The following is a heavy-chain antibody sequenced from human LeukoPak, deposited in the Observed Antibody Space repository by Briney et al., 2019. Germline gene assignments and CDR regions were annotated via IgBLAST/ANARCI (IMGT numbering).Heavy chain of an antibody. J-gene: IGHJ4*02. V-gene: IGHV4-59*01. CDR1: GGSISGYY. Sequence: SETLSLACTVSGGSISGYYWSWIRQPPGKGLEWIAYILNSGSTNYKPSLESRVTISLDTSKNQFSLKVSSVTAADTAVYYCARGSSSNCFLHDYWGQGALVTVSS. CDR3: ARGSSSNCFLHDY. CDR2: ILNSGST. D-gene: IGHD6-13*01.